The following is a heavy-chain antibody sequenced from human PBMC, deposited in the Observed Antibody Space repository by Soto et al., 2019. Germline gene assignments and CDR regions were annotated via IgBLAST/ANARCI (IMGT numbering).Heavy chain of an antibody. CDR2: IDYSGST. V-gene: IGHV4-31*03. CDR1: GGSISSGGYY. J-gene: IGHJ4*02. CDR3: ARARVVVITFDY. D-gene: IGHD3-22*01. Sequence: QVQLQESGPGLVKPSQTLSLTCTVSGGSISSGGYYWSWIRQHPGKGMEWIGYIDYSGSTYYNPSLKSRVTISVDTSKNQFSLKLSSVTAADTAVYYCARARVVVITFDYWGQGTLVTVSS.